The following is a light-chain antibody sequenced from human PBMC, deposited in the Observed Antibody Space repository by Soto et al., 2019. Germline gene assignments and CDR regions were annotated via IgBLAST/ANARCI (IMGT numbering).Light chain of an antibody. V-gene: IGLV2-14*01. CDR1: SSDVGGYNY. CDR2: DVS. CDR3: SSYTSSSTV. J-gene: IGLJ2*01. Sequence: QSALTQPASVSGSPGQSITISCTGTSSDVGGYNYVSWYQQHPGKAPKLMIYDVSNRPSGVSNRFAGSKSGNTASLTISVLQAEDGADYYCSSYTSSSTVFGGGTKLTVL.